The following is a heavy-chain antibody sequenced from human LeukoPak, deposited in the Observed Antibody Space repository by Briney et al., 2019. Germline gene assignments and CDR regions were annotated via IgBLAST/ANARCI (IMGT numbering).Heavy chain of an antibody. Sequence: GGSLRLSCAASGFTFSSYEMNWVRQAPGKGLEWVSYISSSGSTIYYADSVKGRFTISRDNAKNSLYLQMNSLRAEDTAVYYCARESTAARFDYWGQGTLVTVSS. J-gene: IGHJ4*02. V-gene: IGHV3-48*03. CDR2: ISSSGSTI. D-gene: IGHD6-6*01. CDR1: GFTFSSYE. CDR3: ARESTAARFDY.